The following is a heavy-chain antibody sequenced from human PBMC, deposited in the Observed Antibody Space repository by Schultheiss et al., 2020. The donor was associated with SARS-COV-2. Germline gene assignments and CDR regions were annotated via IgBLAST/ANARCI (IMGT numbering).Heavy chain of an antibody. CDR3: TTDTTLYYYDSSGPDY. CDR2: IKSKTDGGTT. V-gene: IGHV3-15*01. CDR1: GFTFSNAW. Sequence: GGSLRLSCAASGFTFSNAWMSWVRQAPGKGLEWVGRIKSKTDGGTTDYAAPVKGRFTISRDDSKNTLYLQMNSLKTEDKAVYYCTTDTTLYYYDSSGPDYWGQGTLVTVSS. J-gene: IGHJ4*02. D-gene: IGHD3-22*01.